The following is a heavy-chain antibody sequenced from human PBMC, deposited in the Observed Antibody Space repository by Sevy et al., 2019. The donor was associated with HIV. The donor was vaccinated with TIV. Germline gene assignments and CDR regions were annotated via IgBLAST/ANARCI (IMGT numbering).Heavy chain of an antibody. CDR3: ASDSSGWAWDYYYGMDV. CDR2: ISSSSSTI. Sequence: GSLRLSCAASGFTFSSYSMNWVRQAPGKGLEWVSYISSSSSTIYYADSVKGRFTISRDNAKNSLYLQMNSLRDEDTAVYYCASDSSGWAWDYYYGMDVWGQGTTVTVSS. J-gene: IGHJ6*02. V-gene: IGHV3-48*02. D-gene: IGHD6-19*01. CDR1: GFTFSSYS.